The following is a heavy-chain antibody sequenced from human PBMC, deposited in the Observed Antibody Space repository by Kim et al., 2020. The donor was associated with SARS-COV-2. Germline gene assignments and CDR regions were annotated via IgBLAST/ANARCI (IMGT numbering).Heavy chain of an antibody. J-gene: IGHJ4*02. CDR3: ARGNGDYQYYFDY. V-gene: IGHV4-31*02. D-gene: IGHD4-17*01. Sequence: YYSPSLNSRVIISVDPSKNQFSLKLTSVTAADAAVYFCARGNGDYQYYFDYWGQGSPVTVSS.